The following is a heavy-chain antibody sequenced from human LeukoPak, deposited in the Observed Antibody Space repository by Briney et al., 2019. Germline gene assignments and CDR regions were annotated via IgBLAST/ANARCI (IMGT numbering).Heavy chain of an antibody. V-gene: IGHV3-21*06. CDR3: VRDLYIVLGPAAGAFDI. D-gene: IGHD2-2*01. Sequence: GGSLRLSCEASRFSFSAYPMGWVRQAPGKGLEWVSSISSSSSYIYYADSVKGRFTISRDNAKNSLYLQMNSLRAEDTAVYYCVRDLYIVLGPAAGAFDIWGLGTMVTVSS. J-gene: IGHJ3*02. CDR2: ISSSSSYI. CDR1: RFSFSAYP.